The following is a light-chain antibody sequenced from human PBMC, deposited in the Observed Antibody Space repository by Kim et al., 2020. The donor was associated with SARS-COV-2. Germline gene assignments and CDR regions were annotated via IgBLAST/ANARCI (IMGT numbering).Light chain of an antibody. CDR3: QQSYSTPYT. Sequence: DIQMTQSPSSLSVSVRDRVTITCRASQSLIYAASSLQSGVPSRFSGSGSGTDFTLTISSLQPEDFATYYCQQSYSTPYTFGQGTKL. J-gene: IGKJ2*01. V-gene: IGKV1-39*01. CDR2: AAS. CDR1: QS.